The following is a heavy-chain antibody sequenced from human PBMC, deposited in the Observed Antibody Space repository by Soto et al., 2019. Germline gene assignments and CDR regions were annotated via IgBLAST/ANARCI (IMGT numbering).Heavy chain of an antibody. V-gene: IGHV3-30-3*01. Sequence: VGSLRLSCASSVFTFSSYAMHCVRHSPGKWLEWVAVISYDGSNKYYADSVKGRFTISRDNSKNTLYLQMNSLRAEDTAVYYCAREGTPYSNNWFQPWGQGTLVSVS. CDR1: VFTFSSYA. D-gene: IGHD6-13*01. CDR3: AREGTPYSNNWFQP. CDR2: ISYDGSNK. J-gene: IGHJ5*02.